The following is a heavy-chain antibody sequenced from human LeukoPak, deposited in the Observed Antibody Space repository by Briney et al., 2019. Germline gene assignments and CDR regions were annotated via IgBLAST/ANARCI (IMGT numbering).Heavy chain of an antibody. CDR1: GYTFTSYG. J-gene: IGHJ3*02. CDR3: ARSRRKRWELLEDAFDI. D-gene: IGHD1-26*01. V-gene: IGHV1-69*05. CDR2: IIPIFGTA. Sequence: SVKVSCKASGYTFTSYGISWVRQAPGQGLEWMGGIIPIFGTANYAQKFQGRVTITTDESTSTAYMELSSLRSEDTAVYYCARSRRKRWELLEDAFDIWGQGTMVTVSS.